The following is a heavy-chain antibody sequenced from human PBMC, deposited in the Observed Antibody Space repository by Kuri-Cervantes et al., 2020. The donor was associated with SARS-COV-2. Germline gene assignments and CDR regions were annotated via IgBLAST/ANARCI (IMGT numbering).Heavy chain of an antibody. V-gene: IGHV3-30*02. CDR3: ARDRGVVDYYYYYYMDV. J-gene: IGHJ6*03. Sequence: GGSLRLSCAASGFTFSSYGMHWVRQAPGKGLEWVAFIRYDGSNKYYADSVKGRFTISRDNSKNTLYLQMNSLRAEDTAVYYCARDRGVVDYYYYYYMDVWGKGTTVTVSS. CDR1: GFTFSSYG. D-gene: IGHD3-10*01. CDR2: IRYDGSNK.